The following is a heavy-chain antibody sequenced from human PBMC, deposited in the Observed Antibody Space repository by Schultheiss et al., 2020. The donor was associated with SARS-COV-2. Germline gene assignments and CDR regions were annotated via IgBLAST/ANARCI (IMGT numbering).Heavy chain of an antibody. Sequence: GGSLRLSCTASGFTFGDYAMSWVRQAPGKGLEWVSAISGSGGSTYYADSVKGRFTISRDNSKNTLYLQMNRLSAEDTAVYFCAGDPGVYYGMDVWGQGTTVTVSS. J-gene: IGHJ6*02. CDR3: AGDPGVYYGMDV. CDR2: ISGSGGST. CDR1: GFTFGDYA. V-gene: IGHV3-23*01. D-gene: IGHD3-10*01.